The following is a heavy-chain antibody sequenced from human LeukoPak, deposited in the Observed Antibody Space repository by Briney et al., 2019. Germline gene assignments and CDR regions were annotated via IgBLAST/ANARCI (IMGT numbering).Heavy chain of an antibody. D-gene: IGHD3/OR15-3a*01. CDR2: IKRKGDDGTI. Sequence: KPGGSLRLSCAASGFTFSNAWMSWVRQAPGRGLEWVGRIKRKGDDGTIDYAAPVKGRLSISRDDSKNTLYLQMNSLKSEDTAVYYCTAGTSRSDFDYWGQGTLVTVSS. V-gene: IGHV3-15*01. CDR1: GFTFSNAW. J-gene: IGHJ4*02. CDR3: TAGTSRSDFDY.